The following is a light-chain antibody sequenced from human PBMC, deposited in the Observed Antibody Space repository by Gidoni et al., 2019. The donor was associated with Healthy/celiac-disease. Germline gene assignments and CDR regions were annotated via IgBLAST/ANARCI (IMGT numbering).Light chain of an antibody. J-gene: IGKJ4*01. CDR2: AAS. CDR3: LQDYNYPLT. Sequence: AIQFTLSPSSLSASVGDRVTITRRASQGIRNALVWYQQKPGKAPKLLIYAASSLQSGVPSRFSGSGYGTDFTLTISSLQPEDFATYYCLQDYNYPLTFGGGTKVEIK. V-gene: IGKV1-6*01. CDR1: QGIRNA.